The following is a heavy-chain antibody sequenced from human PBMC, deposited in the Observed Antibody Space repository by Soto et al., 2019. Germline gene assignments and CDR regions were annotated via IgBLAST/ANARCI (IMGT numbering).Heavy chain of an antibody. Sequence: GSLRLSCAAPGFTFSNFGMHWARQAPGKGLEWVAVISYDSNNIYYSDSVKGRFTISRDNSNNTLYLQMNSLRSEDTAVCYCANRYFGMDVWGQGTTVTVSS. V-gene: IGHV3-30*18. J-gene: IGHJ6*02. CDR2: ISYDSNNI. CDR3: ANRYFGMDV. CDR1: GFTFSNFG.